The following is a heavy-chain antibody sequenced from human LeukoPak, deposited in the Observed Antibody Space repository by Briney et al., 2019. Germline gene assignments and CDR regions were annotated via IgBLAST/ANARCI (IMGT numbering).Heavy chain of an antibody. D-gene: IGHD2-2*01. CDR2: MNPNSGNT. V-gene: IGHV1-8*03. CDR3: ARSVQYQLLDFDY. CDR1: GYTFTSYD. Sequence: ASVKVSCKASGYTFTSYDINWVRQATGQGLEWMGWMNPNSGNTGYAQKFQGRVTITRNTSISTAYMELSSLRSEDTAMYYCARSVQYQLLDFDYWGQGTLVTVSS. J-gene: IGHJ4*02.